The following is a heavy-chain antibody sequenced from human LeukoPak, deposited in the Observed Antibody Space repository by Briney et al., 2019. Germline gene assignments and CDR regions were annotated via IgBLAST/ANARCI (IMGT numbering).Heavy chain of an antibody. J-gene: IGHJ5*02. CDR2: TYYRSSWYN. Sequence: SQTPSLTCAISGDSVSSNSVTWNWIRQSPSRGLEWLGRTYYRSSWYNDYAVSVRGRITVNPDTSKNQFSLHLNSVTPEDTAVYYCARRLTQYDCFDPWGQGILVTVSS. V-gene: IGHV6-1*01. D-gene: IGHD2-2*01. CDR1: GDSVSSNSVT. CDR3: ARRLTQYDCFDP.